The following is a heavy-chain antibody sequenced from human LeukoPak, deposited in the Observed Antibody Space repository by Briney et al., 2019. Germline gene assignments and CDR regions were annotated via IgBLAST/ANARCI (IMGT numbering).Heavy chain of an antibody. J-gene: IGHJ4*02. CDR3: ARVNVMITFGGVIVIPPYYFDY. Sequence: GGSLRLSCAASGFTFSNYAMSWVRQAPGKGLEWVANIKQDGSEKYYVDSVKGRFTISRDNAKNSLYLQMNSLRAEDTAVYYCARVNVMITFGGVIVIPPYYFDYWGQGTLVTVSS. V-gene: IGHV3-7*01. D-gene: IGHD3-16*02. CDR1: GFTFSNYA. CDR2: IKQDGSEK.